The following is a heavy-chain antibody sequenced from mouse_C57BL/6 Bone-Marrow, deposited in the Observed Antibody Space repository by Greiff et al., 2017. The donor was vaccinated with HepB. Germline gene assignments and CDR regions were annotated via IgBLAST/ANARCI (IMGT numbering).Heavy chain of an antibody. CDR1: GYTFTSYW. J-gene: IGHJ2*01. V-gene: IGHV1-52*01. Sequence: QVQLQQPGAELVRPGSSVKLSCKASGYTFTSYWMHWVKQRPIQGLEWIGNIDPSDSETHYNQKFKDKATLTVDKSSSTAYMPLSSLTSEDSAVYYCARAITTVVLDYWGQGTTLTVSS. D-gene: IGHD1-1*01. CDR3: ARAITTVVLDY. CDR2: IDPSDSET.